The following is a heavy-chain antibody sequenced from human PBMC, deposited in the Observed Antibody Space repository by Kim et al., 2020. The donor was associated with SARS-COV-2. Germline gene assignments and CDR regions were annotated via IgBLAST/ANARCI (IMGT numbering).Heavy chain of an antibody. CDR1: GYTFTSYY. V-gene: IGHV1-46*01. Sequence: ASVKVSCKASGYTFTSYYMHWVRQAPGQGLEWMGIINPSGGSTSYAQKFQGRVTMTRDTSTSTVYMELSSLRSEDTAVYYCARGWTLYCSGGSCYPDAFDIWGQGTMVTVSS. CDR2: INPSGGST. D-gene: IGHD2-15*01. CDR3: ARGWTLYCSGGSCYPDAFDI. J-gene: IGHJ3*02.